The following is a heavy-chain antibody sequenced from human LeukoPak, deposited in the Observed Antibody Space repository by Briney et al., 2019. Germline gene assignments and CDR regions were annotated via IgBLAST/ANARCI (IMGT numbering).Heavy chain of an antibody. J-gene: IGHJ5*02. CDR2: ISAYNGNT. Sequence: ASVKVSCKASGYTFSIYFISWVRQAPGQGLEWMGWISAYNGNTNYAQKFQDRVTMTTDTSTSTAHMELRSLRSDDTAVYYCARHATDYDILTGYYPRGWFDPWGQGTLVTVSS. CDR1: GYTFSIYF. CDR3: ARHATDYDILTGYYPRGWFDP. V-gene: IGHV1-18*01. D-gene: IGHD3-9*01.